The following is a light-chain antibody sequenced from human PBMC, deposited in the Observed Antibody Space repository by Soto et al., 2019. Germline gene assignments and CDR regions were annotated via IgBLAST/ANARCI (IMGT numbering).Light chain of an antibody. CDR2: EAS. J-gene: IGKJ1*01. Sequence: DIQMTQSPSTLSASVGDRVTITCRASQSISGSLAWYQQKPGNAPKLLIYEASNLKSGVPSRFSGSGSGTEYTLTISSLPPDDSESYYCQQYNGYWTFGQGTRVEIK. CDR3: QQYNGYWT. V-gene: IGKV1-5*03. CDR1: QSISGS.